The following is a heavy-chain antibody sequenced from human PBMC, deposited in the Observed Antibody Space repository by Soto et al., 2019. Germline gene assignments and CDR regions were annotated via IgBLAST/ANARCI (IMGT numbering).Heavy chain of an antibody. Sequence: QVQLVQSGAEVKKPGASVKVSCTASGYTFTHYAIHWVRHAPGQRLEWMGFINAGSGNTKYSQTFQGRLTFTKDTSASTAYMDLSSVRSEDTAIYYGASGLAADGAWGQGTLVTVSS. V-gene: IGHV1-3*01. J-gene: IGHJ5*02. CDR1: GYTFTHYA. D-gene: IGHD6-13*01. CDR2: INAGSGNT. CDR3: ASGLAADGA.